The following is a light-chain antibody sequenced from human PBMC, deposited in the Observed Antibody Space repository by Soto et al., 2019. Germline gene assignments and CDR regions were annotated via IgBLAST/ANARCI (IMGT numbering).Light chain of an antibody. CDR1: QSVSSY. CDR3: QQRSNWPPWT. V-gene: IGKV3-11*01. J-gene: IGKJ1*01. CDR2: DAS. Sequence: DIVLTQSPGTLSLSPGDRSTLSCRASQSVSSYLAWYQQKPGQAPRLLIYDASSRATGIPARFSGSGSGTDFTLTIRSLEPEDFAVYYCQQRSNWPPWTFGQGTMVDI.